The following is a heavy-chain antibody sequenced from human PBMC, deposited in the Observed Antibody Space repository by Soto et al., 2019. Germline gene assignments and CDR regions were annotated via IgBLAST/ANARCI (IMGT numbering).Heavy chain of an antibody. V-gene: IGHV4-39*01. Sequence: QLQLQESGPGLVKPSETLSLTCSVSGGSISRSLSYWGWIRQPPGKGLEWMGSIYYSGTTYYKPSLERRVTMSLDTSKNQFSLKLTPVTAADTAVYYCARNVSRHGDYLFDYWGQGTLVTVSS. CDR3: ARNVSRHGDYLFDY. J-gene: IGHJ4*02. CDR2: IYYSGTT. D-gene: IGHD4-17*01. CDR1: GGSISRSLSY.